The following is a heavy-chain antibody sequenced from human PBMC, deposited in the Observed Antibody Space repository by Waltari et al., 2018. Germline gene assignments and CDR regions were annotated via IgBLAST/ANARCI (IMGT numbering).Heavy chain of an antibody. V-gene: IGHV1-2*06. D-gene: IGHD4-17*01. CDR3: ARDLGSDYGNRDY. Sequence: QVHLVPSGAEGTTPGAAVKVYRKVAGYTLTGYYIQWVRRAPGQGLEWMVRINPNSGDTNDAQKFQGRVTLTRDTSINTAYMELSSLKSDDTAVYYCARDLGSDYGNRDYWDQGTLVTVPS. CDR1: GYTLTGYY. CDR2: INPNSGDT. J-gene: IGHJ4*02.